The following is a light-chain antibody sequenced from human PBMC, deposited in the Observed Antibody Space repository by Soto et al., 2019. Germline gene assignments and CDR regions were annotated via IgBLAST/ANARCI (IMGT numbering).Light chain of an antibody. CDR3: SSYSIAGTVV. V-gene: IGLV2-14*01. Sequence: QSALTQPASVSGSLGQSITISCTGTSSDVGGYNYVSWYQQHPGKAPKLMIYEVSNRPSGVSNRFSASKSGNTASLTISGLQAEDEADYYCSSYSIAGTVVFGGGTKLTVL. CDR1: SSDVGGYNY. J-gene: IGLJ2*01. CDR2: EVS.